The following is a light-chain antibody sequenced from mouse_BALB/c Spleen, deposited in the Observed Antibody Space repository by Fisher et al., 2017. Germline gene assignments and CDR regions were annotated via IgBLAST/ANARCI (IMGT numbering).Light chain of an antibody. V-gene: IGKV4-79*01. CDR1: SSISSSY. CDR2: STS. Sequence: IVLTQSPAIMSASPGEKVTITCSVSSSISSSYLHWYQQKPGSSPKLLIYSTSNLASGVPSRFSGSGSGTFYSLTISSVEAEDAADYYCHQWSSYPWTFGGGTKLEIK. J-gene: IGKJ1*01. CDR3: HQWSSYPWT.